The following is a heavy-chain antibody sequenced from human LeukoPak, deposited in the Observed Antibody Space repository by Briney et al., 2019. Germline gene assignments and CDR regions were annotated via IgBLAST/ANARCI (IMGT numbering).Heavy chain of an antibody. CDR1: GFTFDDYG. V-gene: IGHV3-7*01. J-gene: IGHJ6*03. D-gene: IGHD1-26*01. Sequence: GGSLRLSCAASGFTFDDYGMSWVRQAPGKGLERVANIKQDGSEKYYVDSVKGRFTISRDNAKNSLYLQMNSLRAEDTAVYYCARSTIRGNYYYYYMDVRGKGTTVTVSS. CDR3: ARSTIRGNYYYYYMDV. CDR2: IKQDGSEK.